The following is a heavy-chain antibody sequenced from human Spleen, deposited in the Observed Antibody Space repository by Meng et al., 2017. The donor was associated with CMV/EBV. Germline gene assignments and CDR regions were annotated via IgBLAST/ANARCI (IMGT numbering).Heavy chain of an antibody. D-gene: IGHD3-3*01. CDR3: ARTWGQGFWSGYPF. J-gene: IGHJ4*02. V-gene: IGHV4-39*07. CDR1: GGSTTGISYY. CDR2: IYYSGST. Sequence: YGGSTTGISYYWGWHRQPPGKGLEWIGSIYYSGSTYYNPCLKSRVTISVDTSKNQFSLKLSSVTAADTAVYYCARTWGQGFWSGYPFWGQGTLVTVSS.